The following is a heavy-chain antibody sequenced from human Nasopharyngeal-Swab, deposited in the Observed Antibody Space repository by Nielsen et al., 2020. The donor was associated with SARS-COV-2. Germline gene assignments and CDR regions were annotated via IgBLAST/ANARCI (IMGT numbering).Heavy chain of an antibody. CDR1: GFSFRDHA. CDR3: ANEEVPNDY. Sequence: GESLKISCEVSGFSFRDHAVSWVRQAPGKGLEWVSGISIRGVTTYYADSVKGRFTISRDNSKNTVYLDMNSLRAEDTAVYYCANEEVPNDYWGQGTLVTVSS. J-gene: IGHJ4*02. V-gene: IGHV3-23*01. CDR2: ISIRGVTT.